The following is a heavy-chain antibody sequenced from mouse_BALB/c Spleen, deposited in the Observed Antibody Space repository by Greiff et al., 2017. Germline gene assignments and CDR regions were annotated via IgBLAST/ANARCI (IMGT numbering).Heavy chain of an antibody. CDR3: ARGGVITTVVERDSWFAY. D-gene: IGHD1-1*01. J-gene: IGHJ3*01. Sequence: EVKLMESGGGLVQPGGSLKLSCAASGFDFSRYWLSWVRQAPGQGLEWIGEINPDRSTINYTPSLKDKFIIYRDNAKNTLYLQMSKGRSEDTALFYCARGGVITTVVERDSWFAYWDQGNLVTVSA. CDR2: INPDRSTI. V-gene: IGHV4-1*02. CDR1: GFDFSRYW.